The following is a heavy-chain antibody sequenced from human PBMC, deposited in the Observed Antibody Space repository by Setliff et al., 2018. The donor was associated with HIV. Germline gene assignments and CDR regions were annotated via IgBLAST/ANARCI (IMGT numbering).Heavy chain of an antibody. Sequence: SETLSLTCTVSGASIGSSSYYWAWIRQPPGKGLEWIGNIYYSGSTYYNPSLKTRVTITVDGSKNQFSLKLKSVTAADTAVYYCARWHPPYGFWEEDYWGQGTLVTVSS. CDR1: GASIGSSSYY. D-gene: IGHD3-10*01. J-gene: IGHJ4*02. CDR2: IYYSGST. CDR3: ARWHPPYGFWEEDY. V-gene: IGHV4-39*01.